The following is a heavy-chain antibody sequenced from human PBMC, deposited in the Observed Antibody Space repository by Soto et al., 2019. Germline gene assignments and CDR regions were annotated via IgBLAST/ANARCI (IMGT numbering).Heavy chain of an antibody. J-gene: IGHJ6*02. CDR1: GFTFSSYS. CDR3: AREPPLVLVPASIPYYYYGMDV. Sequence: GGSLRLSCAASGFTFSSYSMNWVRQAPGKGLEWVSSISSSSSYIYYADSVKDRFTISRDNAKNSLYLQMNSLRAEDTAVYYCAREPPLVLVPASIPYYYYGMDVWGQGTPVTVSS. D-gene: IGHD2-2*01. V-gene: IGHV3-21*01. CDR2: ISSSSSYI.